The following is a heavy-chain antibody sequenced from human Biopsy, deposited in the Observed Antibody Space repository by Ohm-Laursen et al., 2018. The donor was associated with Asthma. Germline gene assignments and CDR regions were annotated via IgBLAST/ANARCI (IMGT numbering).Heavy chain of an antibody. CDR1: GDSFSNCA. D-gene: IGHD5-12*01. V-gene: IGHV1-69*13. CDR2: LIPVLGTP. CDR3: ARGYSGSDRIVYYYSGLEV. Sequence: ASVKVSCKVSGDSFSNCAISWVRQAPGQGLEWMGGLIPVLGTPDHAQMFEGRVTITADESTSTAYMELSSLSSEDTAVYYCARGYSGSDRIVYYYSGLEVWGQGTTVTVSS. J-gene: IGHJ6*02.